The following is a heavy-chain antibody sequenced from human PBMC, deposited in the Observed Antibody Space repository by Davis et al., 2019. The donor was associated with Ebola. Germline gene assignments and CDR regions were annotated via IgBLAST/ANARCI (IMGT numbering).Heavy chain of an antibody. J-gene: IGHJ6*02. CDR3: ARDSLNSIVVVPAASRGFYYYGMDV. CDR1: GGTFSSYA. V-gene: IGHV1-69*13. D-gene: IGHD2-2*01. CDR2: IIPIFGTA. Sequence: SVTVSCKASGGTFSSYAISWVRQAPGQGLEWMGGIIPIFGTANYAQKFQGRVTITADESTSTAYMELSSLRSEDTAVYYCARDSLNSIVVVPAASRGFYYYGMDVWGQGTTVTVSS.